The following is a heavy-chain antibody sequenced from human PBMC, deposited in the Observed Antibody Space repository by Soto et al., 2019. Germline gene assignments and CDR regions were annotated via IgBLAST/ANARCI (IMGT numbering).Heavy chain of an antibody. D-gene: IGHD1-26*01. Sequence: ASVKVSCKASGYTFSNYCISWVRQAPGQGLEWMGWISAYNGNTKYAQKLQGRVTMTTDTSTSTAYMELRSLRSDDTAVYYCARDAPVGLFDYWGQGTLVTVSS. J-gene: IGHJ4*02. CDR1: GYTFSNYC. CDR3: ARDAPVGLFDY. CDR2: ISAYNGNT. V-gene: IGHV1-18*01.